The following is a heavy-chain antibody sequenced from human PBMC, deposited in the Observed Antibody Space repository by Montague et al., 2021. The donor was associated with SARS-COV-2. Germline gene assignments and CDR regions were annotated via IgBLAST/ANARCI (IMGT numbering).Heavy chain of an antibody. J-gene: IGHJ4*02. Sequence: SETLSPTCTVSGYSISSGYYWGWIRQPPGKGLEWIGSIYHSGSTYYNPSLKSRITISVDTSKNQFSLKLGSVTAADTAVYYYARSQDCSTTSCHFDYWGQGTLVTVSS. CDR3: ARSQDCSTTSCHFDY. CDR1: GYSISSGYY. D-gene: IGHD2-2*01. CDR2: IYHSGST. V-gene: IGHV4-38-2*02.